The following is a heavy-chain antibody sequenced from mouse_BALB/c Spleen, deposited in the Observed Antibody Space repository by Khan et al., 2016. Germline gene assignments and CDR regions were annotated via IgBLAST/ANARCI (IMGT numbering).Heavy chain of an antibody. D-gene: IGHD2-4*01. CDR3: ARRDEYDGGWFAY. J-gene: IGHJ3*01. V-gene: IGHV9-4*02. CDR2: INTHSGVP. Sequence: QIQLVQSGPELKKPGQTVRISCKASGYTFTTAGMQWVQKMPGKGLKWIGWINTHSGVPKYAEDFKGRFAFSLETSASTAYLQIINLKNEDTATYFCARRDEYDGGWFAYWGQGTLVTVSA. CDR1: GYTFTTAG.